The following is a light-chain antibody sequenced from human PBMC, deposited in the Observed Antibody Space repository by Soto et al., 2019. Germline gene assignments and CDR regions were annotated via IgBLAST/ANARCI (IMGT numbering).Light chain of an antibody. J-gene: IGLJ2*01. CDR1: SSDVGRYNY. CDR3: CSYTSSTSAV. V-gene: IGLV2-14*01. CDR2: EVS. Sequence: QSALTQPASVSGSPGQSITISCTGTSSDVGRYNYVSWFQQHPGKAPKLMIFEVSTRPSGVSNRFPGSKSGNTASLTISGLQIEDEADYYCCSYTSSTSAVFGGGTKLTVL.